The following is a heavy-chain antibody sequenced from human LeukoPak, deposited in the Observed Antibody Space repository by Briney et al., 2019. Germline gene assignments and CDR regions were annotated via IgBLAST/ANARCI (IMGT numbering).Heavy chain of an antibody. CDR3: ARDSRGYPY. CDR2: ISSSSTYI. J-gene: IGHJ4*02. Sequence: GGSLRLSCAASGFSFSSYTMNWVRQAPGKGLEWVSIISSSSTYIYYADSVKGRFTISRDNAKNALYLQMNSLRAEDMGVYYCARDSRGYPYWGQGTLVTVSS. CDR1: GFSFSSYT. D-gene: IGHD3-22*01. V-gene: IGHV3-21*04.